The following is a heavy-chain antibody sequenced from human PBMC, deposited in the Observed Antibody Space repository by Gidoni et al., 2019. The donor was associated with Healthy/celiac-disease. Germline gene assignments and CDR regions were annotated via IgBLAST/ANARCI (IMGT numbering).Heavy chain of an antibody. J-gene: IGHJ6*02. CDR2: KSYDGSNK. V-gene: IGHV3-30*18. CDR3: AKDVSGYCSSTSCYGMDV. CDR1: GFPLRSYG. Sequence: QVQLVESGGGVVQPGRSLRLHCATSGFPLRSYGMHVVRQAPGQGLEWVAVKSYDGSNKYYADSVKGRFTISRDNSKNTLYLQMNSLRAEDTAVYYCAKDVSGYCSSTSCYGMDVWGQGTTVTVSS. D-gene: IGHD2-2*03.